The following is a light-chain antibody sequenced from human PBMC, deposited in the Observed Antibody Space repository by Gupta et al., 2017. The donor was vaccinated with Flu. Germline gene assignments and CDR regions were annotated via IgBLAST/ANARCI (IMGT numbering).Light chain of an antibody. J-gene: IGLJ1*01. CDR1: NSNFGSNS. Sequence: VLAQPPSASGTPGQRFTITCSGSNSNFGSNSVNWYQQVPGTAPKLLIYGNNQGPSGVPDRFSGSKSGTSASLAISGLQSEGEADYYCAAWDDSLNGHYVFGTGTKVTVL. CDR3: AAWDDSLNGHYV. V-gene: IGLV1-44*01. CDR2: GNN.